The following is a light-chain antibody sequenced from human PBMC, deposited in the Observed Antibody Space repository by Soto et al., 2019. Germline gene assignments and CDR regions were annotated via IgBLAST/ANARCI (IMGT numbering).Light chain of an antibody. CDR1: SSDVGGYNY. V-gene: IGLV2-14*01. CDR2: EVR. Sequence: QSALTQPASVSGSPGQSITISCTGTSSDVGGYNYVSWYQQHPGKAPKVMIYEVRNRPSGVSNRFSGSKSGNTASLTISGLQAEDEADYYYSSYTSSNTWVFGGGTKLTVL. CDR3: SSYTSSNTWV. J-gene: IGLJ3*02.